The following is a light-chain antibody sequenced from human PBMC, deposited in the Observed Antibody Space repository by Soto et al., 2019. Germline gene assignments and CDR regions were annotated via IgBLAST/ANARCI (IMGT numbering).Light chain of an antibody. CDR1: SSNIGNNY. CDR3: GTWDSSLSVVM. Sequence: QSVWTQPPSVSAAPGQKVTISCSGTSSNIGNNYVSWYQQVPGTAPKLLIYDNNIRPSGIPDRFSGSKSGTSATLGITGLQTGDEADYYCGTWDSSLSVVMFGGGTKLTVL. V-gene: IGLV1-51*01. J-gene: IGLJ3*02. CDR2: DNN.